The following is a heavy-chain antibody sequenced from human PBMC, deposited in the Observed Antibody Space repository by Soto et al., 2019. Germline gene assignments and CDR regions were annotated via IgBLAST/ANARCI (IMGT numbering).Heavy chain of an antibody. CDR3: ARQYGPGSFDY. J-gene: IGHJ4*02. Sequence: GESLKISCKGSGYTFTLYWIAWVRQMPGKGLEWMGIIYPGDSDTRYSPSFQGQVTISADTSITTAYLQCSSLRASDTAMYFCARQYGPGSFDYWGQGSLVTVSS. V-gene: IGHV5-51*01. D-gene: IGHD3-10*01. CDR1: GYTFTLYW. CDR2: IYPGDSDT.